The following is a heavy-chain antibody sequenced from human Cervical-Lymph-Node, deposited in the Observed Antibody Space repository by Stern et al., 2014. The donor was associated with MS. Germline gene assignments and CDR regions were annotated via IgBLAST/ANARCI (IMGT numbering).Heavy chain of an antibody. D-gene: IGHD4-17*01. J-gene: IGHJ3*02. CDR1: GGSISSGGYS. V-gene: IGHV4-30-2*01. CDR2: IYYSGST. CDR3: ARSSTVTPNAFDI. Sequence: QLQLQESGSGLVKPSQTLSLTCAVSGGSISSGGYSWSWIRQPPGKGLEWIGDIYYSGSTYYNPSLKSRVTISVDRSKNQFSLKLSSVTAADTAVYYCARSSTVTPNAFDIWGQGTMVTVSS.